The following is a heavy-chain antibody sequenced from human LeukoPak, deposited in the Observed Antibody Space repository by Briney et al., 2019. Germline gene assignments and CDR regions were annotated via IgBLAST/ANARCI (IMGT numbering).Heavy chain of an antibody. CDR3: ARAVTTDY. CDR1: GFXFSTSG. CDR2: ITSSTNTL. V-gene: IGHV3-48*04. J-gene: IGHJ4*02. Sequence: GGSLRLSCAASGFXFSTSGLGWVRQAPGKGLEWLSYITSSTNTLYMDSVQGRFNIPRDNAKNSLYLEMNSLRADDTAVYNCARAVTTDYWGQGTLVTVSS. D-gene: IGHD4-17*01.